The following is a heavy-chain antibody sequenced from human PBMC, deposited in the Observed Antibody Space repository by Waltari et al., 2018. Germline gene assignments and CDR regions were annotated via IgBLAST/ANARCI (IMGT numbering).Heavy chain of an antibody. CDR3: ATGGWGFYLDY. D-gene: IGHD7-27*01. CDR1: GFIFSCYN. CDR2: ISSSSSYT. Sequence: EVQLVESGGGLVKPGGSLRLSCAASGFIFSCYNMNWVRQAPGKGLEWVSSISSSSSYTHYADSVKGRFTISRDNAKNSLYLQMNSLRAEDTAVYYCATGGWGFYLDYWGQGTLVTVSS. V-gene: IGHV3-21*01. J-gene: IGHJ4*02.